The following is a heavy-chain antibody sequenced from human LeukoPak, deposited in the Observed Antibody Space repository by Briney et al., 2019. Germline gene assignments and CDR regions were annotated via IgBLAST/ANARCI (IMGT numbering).Heavy chain of an antibody. V-gene: IGHV6-1*01. Sequence: SQTLSLTCAISGDSVSSNSAAWNWIRQSPSRGLEWLGRTYYRSKWYNDYAVSVKSRITINPDTSKNQFSLQLNSVTPEDTAVYYCARGRKAAAGGYYYYYYMDVWGKGTTVTVSS. CDR2: TYYRSKWYN. J-gene: IGHJ6*03. D-gene: IGHD6-13*01. CDR1: GDSVSSNSAA. CDR3: ARGRKAAAGGYYYYYYMDV.